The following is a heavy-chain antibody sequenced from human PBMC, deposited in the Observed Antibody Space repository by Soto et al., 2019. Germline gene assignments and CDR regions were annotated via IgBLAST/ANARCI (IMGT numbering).Heavy chain of an antibody. CDR1: GGSISSYY. D-gene: IGHD2-2*01. Sequence: SETLSLTCTVSGGSISSYYWSWIRQPPGKGLEWIGYIYYSGSTNYNPSLKSRVTISVDTSKNQFSLKLSSVTAADTAVYYCARIYCSSTSCHVYYWGQGTLVPVSS. V-gene: IGHV4-59*01. CDR2: IYYSGST. J-gene: IGHJ4*02. CDR3: ARIYCSSTSCHVYY.